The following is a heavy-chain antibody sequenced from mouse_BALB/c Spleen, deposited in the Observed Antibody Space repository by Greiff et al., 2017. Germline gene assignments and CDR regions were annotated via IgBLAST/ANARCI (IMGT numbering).Heavy chain of an antibody. Sequence: QVQLQQSGAELAKPGASVTMSCKASGYTFTSYWMHWVKQRPGQGLEWIGYINPSTGYTEYNQKFKDKATLTADKSSSTAYMQLSSLTSEDSAVYYCARRDFGSSYPFAYWGQGTLVTVSA. V-gene: IGHV1-7*01. J-gene: IGHJ3*01. CDR3: ARRDFGSSYPFAY. D-gene: IGHD1-1*01. CDR2: INPSTGYT. CDR1: GYTFTSYW.